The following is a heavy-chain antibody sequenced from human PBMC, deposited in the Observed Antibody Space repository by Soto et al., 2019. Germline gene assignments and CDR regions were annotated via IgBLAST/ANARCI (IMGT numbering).Heavy chain of an antibody. CDR3: ARAHGPSLGSCLDL. D-gene: IGHD2-2*01. Sequence: QVQLVESGGGVVQPGRSLRLSCAASGFTFSAYGMHWVRQAPGEGLEWVAVIWYDGGSEYYADSVEGRFTVSRDNAKNAVYLHMDTLRGDDTGVCYCARAHGPSLGSCLDLWGQGTLVTVSA. V-gene: IGHV3-33*01. J-gene: IGHJ5*02. CDR1: GFTFSAYG. CDR2: IWYDGGSE.